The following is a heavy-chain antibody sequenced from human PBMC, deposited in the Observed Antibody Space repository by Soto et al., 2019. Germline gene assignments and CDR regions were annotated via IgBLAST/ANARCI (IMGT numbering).Heavy chain of an antibody. J-gene: IGHJ6*02. CDR1: GFTFSSYA. D-gene: IGHD3-10*01. Sequence: QVQLVESGGGVVQPGRSLRLSCAASGFTFSSYAMHWVRQAPGKGLEWVAVISYDGSNTYYADSVKGRFTISRDNSKNTLYVQMNSRRAEDTAVYYCARDPVRGVSITYLEYYCGMDVWGQGTTVTVSS. CDR2: ISYDGSNT. V-gene: IGHV3-30-3*01. CDR3: ARDPVRGVSITYLEYYCGMDV.